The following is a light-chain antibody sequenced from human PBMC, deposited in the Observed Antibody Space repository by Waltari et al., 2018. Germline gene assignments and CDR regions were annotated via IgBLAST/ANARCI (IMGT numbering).Light chain of an antibody. CDR2: LGS. J-gene: IGKJ3*01. CDR1: QSLLHTNGYNF. Sequence: DIVMTQSPLSLPVTPGEPASISCRSSQSLLHTNGYNFLDWYLQKPGQSPQLLIYLGSTRASGVPDRFSGSGSGTDFTLKISRVEAEDVCVYYCMQALQTPGTFGPGTKVDIK. CDR3: MQALQTPGT. V-gene: IGKV2-28*01.